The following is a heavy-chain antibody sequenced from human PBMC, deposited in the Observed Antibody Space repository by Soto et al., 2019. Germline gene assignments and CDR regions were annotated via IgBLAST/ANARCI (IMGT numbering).Heavy chain of an antibody. J-gene: IGHJ4*02. V-gene: IGHV4-34*01. CDR3: ARAPKVSGSSQTRPDF. CDR1: SGSFSGYY. CDR2: ISQSGNT. Sequence: KPSETLSLTCSIYSGSFSGYYWSWIRQPPGKGLEWIGEISQSGNTNYSPSLKSRVSISIDTSKKQFSLNLASVSAADTAVYYCARAPKVSGSSQTRPDFWGQGTRVTVSS. D-gene: IGHD6-6*01.